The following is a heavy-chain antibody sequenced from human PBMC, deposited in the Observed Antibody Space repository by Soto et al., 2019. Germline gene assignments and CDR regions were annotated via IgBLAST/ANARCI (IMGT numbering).Heavy chain of an antibody. CDR2: MNPNSGNT. J-gene: IGHJ4*02. D-gene: IGHD3-3*01. CDR1: GYTFTSYD. V-gene: IGHV1-8*01. Sequence: QVQLVQSGAEVKKPGASVKVSCKASGYTFTSYDINWVRQATGQGLEWMGWMNPNSGNTGYAQKFQGRVTMTRNTSISTAYMELSSLRSEDTAVSYCARVDFWSGYYPHYFDYWGQGTLVTVSS. CDR3: ARVDFWSGYYPHYFDY.